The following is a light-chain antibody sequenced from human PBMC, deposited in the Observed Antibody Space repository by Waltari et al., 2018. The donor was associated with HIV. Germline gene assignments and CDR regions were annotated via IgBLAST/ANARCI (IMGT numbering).Light chain of an antibody. CDR2: DIQ. V-gene: IGLV1-51*01. Sequence: QSVLTQPPSVSAAPGQKVTISCSGSTPTLGHGYLCWYKHLPGTAPKLLIYDIQKRPSGIPDRFSGSRSGTSATLDITGLQTGDEADYYCGMWDNIVNGVIFGGGTKLTVL. J-gene: IGLJ2*01. CDR3: GMWDNIVNGVI. CDR1: TPTLGHGY.